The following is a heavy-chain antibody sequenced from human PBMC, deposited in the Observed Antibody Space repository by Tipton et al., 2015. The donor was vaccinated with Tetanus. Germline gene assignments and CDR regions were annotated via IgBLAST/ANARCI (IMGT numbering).Heavy chain of an antibody. CDR3: ASGSSLDY. Sequence: SLRLSCSVSGFLFSSYTMNWVRQAPGRGLEWVSSISSTTSYIYYSDSVKGRFTTSRDNAKNSLYLQMNSLTADDTAVYFCASGSSLDYWGQGTLVTVSS. CDR2: ISSTTSYI. D-gene: IGHD6-6*01. CDR1: GFLFSSYT. J-gene: IGHJ4*02. V-gene: IGHV3-21*01.